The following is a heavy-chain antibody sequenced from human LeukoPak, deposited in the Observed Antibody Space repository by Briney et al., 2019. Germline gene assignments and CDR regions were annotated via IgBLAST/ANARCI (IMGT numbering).Heavy chain of an antibody. V-gene: IGHV1-46*01. CDR2: INPIGGST. Sequence: ASVTVSCTASGYTFTSYYMHWVRQAPGQGLEWMEIINPIGGSTIYAQKFQGRVTMTRDTSTSTVYMELSSLRSEDTAVYYCARALRMATIPGVNMNYFDYWGQGTLVTVSS. D-gene: IGHD5-24*01. J-gene: IGHJ4*02. CDR1: GYTFTSYY. CDR3: ARALRMATIPGVNMNYFDY.